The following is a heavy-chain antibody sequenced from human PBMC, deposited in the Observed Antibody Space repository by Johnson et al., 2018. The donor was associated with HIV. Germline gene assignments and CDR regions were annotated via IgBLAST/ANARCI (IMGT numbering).Heavy chain of an antibody. CDR1: GFTFSSYW. J-gene: IGHJ3*02. Sequence: VQLVESGGGLVQPGGSLRLSCAASGFTFSSYWMSWVRQAPGKGLEWVANIKQDGSEKYYVDSVKGRFIISRDNAKNSLYLQMNRLRDEDTAVYYCARGGFGEWAAFDIWGQGTMVTVSS. D-gene: IGHD3-10*01. CDR2: IKQDGSEK. V-gene: IGHV3-7*01. CDR3: ARGGFGEWAAFDI.